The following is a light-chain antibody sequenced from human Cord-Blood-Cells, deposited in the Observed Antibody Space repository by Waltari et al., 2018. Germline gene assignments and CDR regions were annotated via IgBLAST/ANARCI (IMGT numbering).Light chain of an antibody. Sequence: DIQMTQSQSSLSASVGDRVTITCRASQSISSYLNWYQQKPGKAPKLLIYAASSLQSGVPSRFSGSGSGTDFTLTISSLQPEDFATYYCQQSYSALTFGGGTNVEIK. J-gene: IGKJ4*01. CDR1: QSISSY. V-gene: IGKV1-39*01. CDR3: QQSYSALT. CDR2: AAS.